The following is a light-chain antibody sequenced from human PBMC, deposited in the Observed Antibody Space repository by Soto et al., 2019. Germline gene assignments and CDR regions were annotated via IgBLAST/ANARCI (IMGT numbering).Light chain of an antibody. CDR3: QQYDNLPST. CDR1: QDISNY. V-gene: IGKV1-33*01. J-gene: IGKJ4*01. Sequence: DIQMTQSPSSLSASVGDRVTITCQASQDISNYLNWYQQKPGKAPKLLIYDSSNVETGVPSRFSGSGSGTDFTFTISSLQPEDIATYYCQQYDNLPSTFGGGTKVEIK. CDR2: DSS.